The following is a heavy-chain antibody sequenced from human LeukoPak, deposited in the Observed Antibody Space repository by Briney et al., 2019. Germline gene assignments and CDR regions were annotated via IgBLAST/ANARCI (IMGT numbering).Heavy chain of an antibody. CDR1: GFTFSSFS. D-gene: IGHD5-24*01. V-gene: IGHV3-21*01. Sequence: GQSLTLSCAASGFTFSSFSMNWVRQAPGNGLEWVSSIYSTTTYIYYADSVKGRFTISRDNAENSLYRQMNSLRAEDTAVYYCARDQFIHAFDIWGQGTMVTVSS. CDR2: IYSTTTYI. J-gene: IGHJ3*02. CDR3: ARDQFIHAFDI.